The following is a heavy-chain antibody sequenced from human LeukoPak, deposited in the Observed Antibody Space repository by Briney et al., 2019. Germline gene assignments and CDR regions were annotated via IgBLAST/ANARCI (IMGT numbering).Heavy chain of an antibody. CDR3: ARAPPSMVRGVSDAFDI. CDR1: GGSISSYY. V-gene: IGHV4-4*07. D-gene: IGHD3-10*01. CDR2: IYTSGST. Sequence: SETLSLTCTVSGGSISSYYWSWIRQPAGKGLEWIGRIYTSGSTNYNPSLKSRVTMSVDTSKNQFSLKLSSVTAADTAVYYCARAPPSMVRGVSDAFDISGQGTMVTVSS. J-gene: IGHJ3*02.